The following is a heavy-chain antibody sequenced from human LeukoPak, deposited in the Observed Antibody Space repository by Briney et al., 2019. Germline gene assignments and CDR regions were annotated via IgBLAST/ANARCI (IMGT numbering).Heavy chain of an antibody. CDR3: AREYYYGSGYDAFGI. V-gene: IGHV4-34*01. D-gene: IGHD3-10*01. CDR2: INHSGST. Sequence: SETLSLTCAVYGGSSSGYYWSWIRQPPGKGLEWIGEINHSGSTNYNPSLKSRVTISVDTSKNQFSLKLSSVTAADTAVYYCAREYYYGSGYDAFGIWGQGTMVTVSS. J-gene: IGHJ3*02. CDR1: GGSSSGYY.